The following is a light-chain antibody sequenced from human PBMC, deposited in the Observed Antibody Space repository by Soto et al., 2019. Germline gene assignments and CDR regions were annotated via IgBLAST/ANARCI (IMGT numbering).Light chain of an antibody. CDR2: GHS. V-gene: IGLV1-44*01. CDR3: AARDDSLNGDV. CDR1: SSNIGNNS. Sequence: QSVLTQPPSASGTPGQRVTISCSGSSSNIGNNSVNWYQQLPGTAPKLLIYGHSQRPTGVPDRFSDSKSGTSASLAISGLQSEDEADYYCAARDDSLNGDVFGTGTKVTVL. J-gene: IGLJ1*01.